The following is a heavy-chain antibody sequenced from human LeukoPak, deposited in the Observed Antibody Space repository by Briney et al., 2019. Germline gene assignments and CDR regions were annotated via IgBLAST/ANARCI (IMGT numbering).Heavy chain of an antibody. V-gene: IGHV3-23*01. Sequence: GGSLRLSCAASEFTISSYEMNWVRQAPGKGLEWVSGISNSGGSTYYADSVKGRFTISRDNSKNTLYLQMNSLRAEDTAVYYCAKETSSSFDYWGQGTLVTVSS. CDR2: ISNSGGST. D-gene: IGHD6-6*01. CDR3: AKETSSSFDY. CDR1: EFTISSYE. J-gene: IGHJ4*02.